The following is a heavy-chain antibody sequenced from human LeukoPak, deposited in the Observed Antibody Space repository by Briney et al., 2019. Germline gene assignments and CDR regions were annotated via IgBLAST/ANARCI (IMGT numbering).Heavy chain of an antibody. D-gene: IGHD1-1*01. CDR1: GFTFSSYA. J-gene: IGHJ4*02. Sequence: GGSLRLSCSASGFTFSSYAMHWVRQAPGKGLEWVSAISGSGGTTYYADSVKGRFTISNDNSKNTLYLQMDSLRAEDTAVYYCARDWNVWYFDYWGQGTLVTVSS. CDR3: ARDWNVWYFDY. V-gene: IGHV3-23*01. CDR2: ISGSGGTT.